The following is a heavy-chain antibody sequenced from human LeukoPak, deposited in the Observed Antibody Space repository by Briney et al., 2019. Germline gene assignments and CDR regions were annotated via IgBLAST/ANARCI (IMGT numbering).Heavy chain of an antibody. V-gene: IGHV1-69*05. CDR2: IIPIFGTA. J-gene: IGHJ3*02. CDR1: GGTFSSYA. CDR3: AREYRSGIDAFDI. Sequence: GASVKVSCKASGGTFSSYAISGVRQAPGQGLEWMGGIIPIFGTANYAQKFQGRVTITTDESTSTAYMELSSLRSEDTAVYYCAREYRSGIDAFDIWGQGTMVTVSS. D-gene: IGHD6-25*01.